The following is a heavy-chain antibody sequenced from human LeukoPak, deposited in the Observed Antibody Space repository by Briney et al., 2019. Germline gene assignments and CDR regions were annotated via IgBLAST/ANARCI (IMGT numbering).Heavy chain of an antibody. V-gene: IGHV4-4*07. J-gene: IGHJ3*02. D-gene: IGHD2-15*01. CDR1: GGSINNYY. CDR3: ARGRYCSADICSGGDAFDI. CDR2: IYTRGST. Sequence: PSGTLSLTCTVSGGSINNYYWSWIRQPAGKGLEWIGRIYTRGSTNYNPSLKSRVTMSVDTSKNQFSLKLSSVTAADTAVYYCARGRYCSADICSGGDAFDIWGQGTMVSVSS.